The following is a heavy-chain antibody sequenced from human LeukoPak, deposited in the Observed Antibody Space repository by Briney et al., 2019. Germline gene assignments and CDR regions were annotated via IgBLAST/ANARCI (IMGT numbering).Heavy chain of an antibody. D-gene: IGHD2-2*01. J-gene: IGHJ5*02. CDR1: GGTFSSYA. CDR3: ARDLVSHCSSTSCHNWFDP. V-gene: IGHV1-69*05. CDR2: IIPIFGTA. Sequence: SVKLSCKPSGGTFSSYAISWVRQAPGQGLEWMGGIIPIFGTANYTQKFQGRVTITTDESTSTAYMEVSSLRSEDTAVYYCARDLVSHCSSTSCHNWFDPWGQGTLVTVSS.